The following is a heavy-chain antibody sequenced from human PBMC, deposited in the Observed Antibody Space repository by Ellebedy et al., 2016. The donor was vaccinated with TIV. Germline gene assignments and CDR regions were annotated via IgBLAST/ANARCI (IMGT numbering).Heavy chain of an antibody. CDR1: GFTFSSNW. Sequence: GGSLRLSCAASGFTFSSNWMHWVRQGPGKGLVWVSRINTDGSSISYADSVKGRFTISRDNAKNTLYLQMNSLRAEDTAVYYCARDLTGTYYGRFDSWGQGILVTVSS. CDR2: INTDGSSI. CDR3: ARDLTGTYYGRFDS. D-gene: IGHD1-26*01. J-gene: IGHJ4*02. V-gene: IGHV3-74*01.